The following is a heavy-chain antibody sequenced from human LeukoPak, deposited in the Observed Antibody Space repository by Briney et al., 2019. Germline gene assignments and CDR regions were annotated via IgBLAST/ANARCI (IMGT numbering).Heavy chain of an antibody. V-gene: IGHV3-66*02. CDR3: SSAAAGQPDY. Sequence: GGSLRLSCAASGFTISSNYLSWVRQAPGKGLVWISALRSGGHTFYADSVRGRFTISRDNSKNTLFLQMSGLRPDDSAVYYCSSAAAGQPDYWGQGTLVTVSS. D-gene: IGHD6-25*01. CDR2: LRSGGHT. CDR1: GFTISSNY. J-gene: IGHJ4*02.